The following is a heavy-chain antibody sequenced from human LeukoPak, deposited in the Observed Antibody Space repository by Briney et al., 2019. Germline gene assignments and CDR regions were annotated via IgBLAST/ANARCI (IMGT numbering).Heavy chain of an antibody. J-gene: IGHJ5*02. D-gene: IGHD6-6*01. CDR3: AKAVPRPKNWFDP. Sequence: GGSLRLSCAASGFTFSSYGMHWVRQAPGKGLEWVAFIRYDGSNKYYADSVKGRLTISRDNSKNTLYLQMNSLRAEDTAVYYCAKAVPRPKNWFDPWGQGTLVTVSS. CDR2: IRYDGSNK. CDR1: GFTFSSYG. V-gene: IGHV3-30*02.